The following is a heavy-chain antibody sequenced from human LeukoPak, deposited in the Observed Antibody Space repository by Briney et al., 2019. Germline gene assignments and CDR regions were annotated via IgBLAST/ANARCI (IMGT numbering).Heavy chain of an antibody. Sequence: SETLSLTCTVSGGSISSYYWSWIRQPPGKGLEWIGEINHSGSTNYNPSLKSRVTISVDTSKNQFSLKLSSVTAADTAVYYCARVSLSYSSGWYGDYYYGMDVWGQGTTVTVSS. J-gene: IGHJ6*02. CDR2: INHSGST. CDR3: ARVSLSYSSGWYGDYYYGMDV. D-gene: IGHD6-19*01. V-gene: IGHV4-34*01. CDR1: GGSISSYY.